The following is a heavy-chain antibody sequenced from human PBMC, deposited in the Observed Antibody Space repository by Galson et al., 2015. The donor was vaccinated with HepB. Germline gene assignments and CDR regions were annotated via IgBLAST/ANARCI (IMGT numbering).Heavy chain of an antibody. D-gene: IGHD3-9*01. CDR1: GFTFSSYG. CDR3: ARGLRYFDWPSSVYYYGMDV. Sequence: SLRLSCAASGFTFSSYGMHWVRQAPGKGLEWVAVIWYDGSNKYHADSVKGRFTISRDNSKNTLYLQMNSLRAEDTAVYYCARGLRYFDWPSSVYYYGMDVWGQGTTVTVSS. J-gene: IGHJ6*02. V-gene: IGHV3-33*01. CDR2: IWYDGSNK.